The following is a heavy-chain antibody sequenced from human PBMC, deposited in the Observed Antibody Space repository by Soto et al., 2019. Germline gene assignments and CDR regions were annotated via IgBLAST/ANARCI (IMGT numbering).Heavy chain of an antibody. J-gene: IGHJ5*02. D-gene: IGHD6-13*01. Sequence: QVQLQESGPGLVKPSGTLSLTCAVSSGSISSSNWWSWVRQPPGKGPAWIGEIYHSGSTNYSPSLDIRVTISVDKSKSQFSLTLSSVTVADTAVYYCARTYSSHGNWFDPWGQGTLVTVSS. CDR2: IYHSGST. CDR1: SGSISSSNW. CDR3: ARTYSSHGNWFDP. V-gene: IGHV4-4*02.